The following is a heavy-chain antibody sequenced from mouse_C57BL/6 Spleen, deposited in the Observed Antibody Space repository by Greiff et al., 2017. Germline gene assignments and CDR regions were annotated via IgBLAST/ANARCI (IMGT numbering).Heavy chain of an antibody. J-gene: IGHJ4*01. V-gene: IGHV1-69*01. D-gene: IGHD3-2*01. CDR3: ARRQPHYYAMDD. Sequence: QVQLQQPGAELVMPGASVKLSCKASGYTFTSYWMHWVKQRPGQGLEWIGEIDPSDSYTNYNQKFKGKSTLTVDKSSSTAYMQLSSLTSEDSAVYYCARRQPHYYAMDDWGQGTAVTVSS. CDR1: GYTFTSYW. CDR2: IDPSDSYT.